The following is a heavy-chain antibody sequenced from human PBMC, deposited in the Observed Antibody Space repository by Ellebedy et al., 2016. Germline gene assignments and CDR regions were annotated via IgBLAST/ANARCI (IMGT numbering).Heavy chain of an antibody. J-gene: IGHJ4*02. CDR2: ISGGGDIT. Sequence: GGSLRLXXAASGFMFRSFFMSWVRQAPGKGLEWVATISGGGDITVSADSVKGRFTISRDNSRNTLYLQMNSLRAEDTAVYYCYYGHYSGSWGQGTLVTVSS. D-gene: IGHD4-17*01. V-gene: IGHV3-23*01. CDR1: GFMFRSFF. CDR3: YYGHYSGS.